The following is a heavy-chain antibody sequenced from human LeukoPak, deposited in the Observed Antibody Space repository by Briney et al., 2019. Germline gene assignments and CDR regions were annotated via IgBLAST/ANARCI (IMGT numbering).Heavy chain of an antibody. V-gene: IGHV4-59*01. D-gene: IGHD1-26*01. J-gene: IGHJ4*02. CDR2: IYYSGST. Sequence: SETLSLTCTVSGGSITSYHYSWIRQPPGKGLEWIGYIYYSGSTNYNPSLKSRVTISVDTSKNQFSLKLSSVTAADTDVYYCARGGSGTYYHYWGQGTLVTVSS. CDR3: ARGGSGTYYHY. CDR1: GGSITSYH.